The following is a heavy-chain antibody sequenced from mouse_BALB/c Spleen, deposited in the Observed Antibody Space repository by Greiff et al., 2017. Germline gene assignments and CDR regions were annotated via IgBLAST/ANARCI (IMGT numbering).Heavy chain of an antibody. Sequence: EVKLVESGGGLVKPGGSLKLSCAASGFAFSSYDMSWVRQTPEKRLEWVAYISSGGGSTYYPDTVKGRFTISRDNAKNTLYLQMSSLKSEDTAMYYCARHVDGYQFAYWGQGTLVTVSA. D-gene: IGHD2-3*01. CDR3: ARHVDGYQFAY. V-gene: IGHV5-12-1*01. CDR2: ISSGGGST. CDR1: GFAFSSYD. J-gene: IGHJ3*01.